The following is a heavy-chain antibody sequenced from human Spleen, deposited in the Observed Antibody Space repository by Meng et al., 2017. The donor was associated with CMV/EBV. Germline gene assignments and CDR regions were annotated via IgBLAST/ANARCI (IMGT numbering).Heavy chain of an antibody. Sequence: GESLKISCAASGFTFSSYWMHWVRQAPGKGLVWVSAITASGGSTYYADSVKGRVTVSRDNSKNTLYLQMSSLRAEDTALYYCAKAFSASWYREYYDDWGQGTLVTVSS. CDR3: AKAFSASWYREYYDD. D-gene: IGHD6-13*01. CDR1: GFTFSSYW. V-gene: IGHV3-23*01. J-gene: IGHJ4*02. CDR2: ITASGGST.